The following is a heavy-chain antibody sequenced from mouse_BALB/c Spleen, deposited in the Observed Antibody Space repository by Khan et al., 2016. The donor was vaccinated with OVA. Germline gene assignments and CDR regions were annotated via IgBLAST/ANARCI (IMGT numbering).Heavy chain of an antibody. D-gene: IGHD3-2*02. CDR2: IYPGTDNT. V-gene: IGHV1S132*01. CDR3: AREEALYYFDY. Sequence: VQLQQSGAELVRPGASVKLSCKTSGYIFTSYWIHWVKQRSGQGLEWIARIYPGTDNTYYNEKLKDKATLTADTSSSTASMQLSSLHSEVSAVYFCAREEALYYFDYWGQGTTLTVSS. CDR1: GYIFTSYW. J-gene: IGHJ2*01.